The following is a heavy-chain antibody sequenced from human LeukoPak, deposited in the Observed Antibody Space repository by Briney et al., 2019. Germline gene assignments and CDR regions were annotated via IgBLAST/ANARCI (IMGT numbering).Heavy chain of an antibody. CDR2: ISGSGGRT. CDR3: AKDDSGSYYPYYYYMDV. CDR1: GFTFSNYG. V-gene: IGHV3-23*01. Sequence: AGGPLRLSCAVSGFTFSNYGMSWVRQAPGKGLEWVSTISGSGGRTYYADSVKGRFTISRDNSKNTLYLQMNSLRAEDTAVYYCAKDDSGSYYPYYYYMDVWGKGTTVTVSS. D-gene: IGHD1-26*01. J-gene: IGHJ6*03.